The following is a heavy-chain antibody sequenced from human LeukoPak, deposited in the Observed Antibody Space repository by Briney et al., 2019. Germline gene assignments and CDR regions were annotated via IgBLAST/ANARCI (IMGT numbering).Heavy chain of an antibody. V-gene: IGHV4-39*07. CDR3: ARVSSVAPSPFRGVIIDGLSGWGYYFDY. D-gene: IGHD3-10*01. CDR1: GCSISSSSYY. CDR2: IDYSGST. Sequence: SETLSLTCTVSGCSISSSSYYWGWIRQPPGKGLEWIGSIDYSGSTYYNPCLKSRVTISVDTSKNQFSLKLSSVTAADTAVYYCARVSSVAPSPFRGVIIDGLSGWGYYFDYWGQGTLVTVSS. J-gene: IGHJ4*02.